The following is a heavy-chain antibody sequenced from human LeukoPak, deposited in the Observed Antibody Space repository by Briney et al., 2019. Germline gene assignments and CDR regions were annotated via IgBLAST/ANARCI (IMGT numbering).Heavy chain of an antibody. V-gene: IGHV3-74*01. Sequence: GGSLRLSCAASGFTFSSYWMHWLRQAPGKGLVWVSRINSDGGTTSYADSVKGRFTISRDNTKNTLYLQMNSLRAEDTAVYYCARGGSGYGDYEDYYYGMDVWGQGTTVTVSS. CDR2: INSDGGTT. CDR1: GFTFSSYW. CDR3: ARGGSGYGDYEDYYYGMDV. D-gene: IGHD4-17*01. J-gene: IGHJ6*02.